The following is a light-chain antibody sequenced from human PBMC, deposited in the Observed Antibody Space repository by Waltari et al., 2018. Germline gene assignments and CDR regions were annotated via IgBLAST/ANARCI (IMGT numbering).Light chain of an antibody. CDR1: SSDVGGSNY. Sequence: SALTQPPSAFGSPGQSVTISCTGTSSDVGGSNYVSWYQQHPGKAPKLMFYEVTKGPTVVPDRASGSKCGNTASLTVTGLQTEDEADYYCSSYAGGSWVFGGGTKLTVL. CDR3: SSYAGGSWV. J-gene: IGLJ3*02. V-gene: IGLV2-8*01. CDR2: EVT.